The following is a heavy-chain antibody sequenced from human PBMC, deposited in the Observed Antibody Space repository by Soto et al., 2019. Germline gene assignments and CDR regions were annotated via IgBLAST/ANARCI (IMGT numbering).Heavy chain of an antibody. Sequence: QVQLQQWGAGLLKPSETLSLNCGVYGGSFSGYYWNWIRQPPGKGLEWIGEINPSGGTTYNPSLKSRVTLSADTSMNQFALKLGSVTAAYTAVYYCARVRASRGQRDLDFWGQGTLVTVSS. CDR3: ARVRASRGQRDLDF. V-gene: IGHV4-34*01. J-gene: IGHJ4*02. CDR1: GGSFSGYY. CDR2: INPSGGT. D-gene: IGHD6-13*01.